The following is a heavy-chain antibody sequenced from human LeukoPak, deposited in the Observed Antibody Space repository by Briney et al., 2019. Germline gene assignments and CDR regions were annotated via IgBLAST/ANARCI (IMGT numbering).Heavy chain of an antibody. Sequence: SETLSLTCTVSGGSISSYYWSWIRQPPGKGLEWTGYIYYSGSTNYNPSLKSRVTISVDTSKNQFSLKLSSVTAADTAVYYCARGRGGDVVVIAPYYFDYWGQGTLVTVSS. V-gene: IGHV4-59*01. CDR2: IYYSGST. CDR3: ARGRGGDVVVIAPYYFDY. D-gene: IGHD2-21*01. J-gene: IGHJ4*02. CDR1: GGSISSYY.